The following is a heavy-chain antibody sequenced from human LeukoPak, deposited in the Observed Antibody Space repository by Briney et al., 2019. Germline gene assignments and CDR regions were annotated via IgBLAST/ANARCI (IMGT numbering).Heavy chain of an antibody. CDR1: GFTFSSYA. D-gene: IGHD5-18*01. V-gene: IGHV3-23*01. CDR3: AKRYGNAWYQFDY. J-gene: IGHJ4*02. CDR2: ARASGSAT. Sequence: GGSLRLSCAASGFTFSSYAMNWVRQTPGKGLEGVSTARASGSATYYADSVKGRFAISRDDSKSTLYLQMTNLRAEDTALYYCAKRYGNAWYQFDYWGRGTLVTVSS.